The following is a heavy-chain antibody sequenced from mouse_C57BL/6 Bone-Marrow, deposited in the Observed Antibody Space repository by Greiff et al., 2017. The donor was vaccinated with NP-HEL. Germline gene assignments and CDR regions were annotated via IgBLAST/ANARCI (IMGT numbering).Heavy chain of an antibody. CDR3: ARNYYGSRGTWYFDV. CDR2: ISSGSSTI. J-gene: IGHJ1*03. V-gene: IGHV5-17*01. Sequence: EVKLMESGGGLVKPGGSLKLSCAASGFTFSDYGMHWVRQAPEKGLEWVAYISSGSSTIYYADTVKGRFTISRDNAKNTLFLQMTSLRSEDTAMYYCARNYYGSRGTWYFDVWGTGTTVTVSS. CDR1: GFTFSDYG. D-gene: IGHD1-1*01.